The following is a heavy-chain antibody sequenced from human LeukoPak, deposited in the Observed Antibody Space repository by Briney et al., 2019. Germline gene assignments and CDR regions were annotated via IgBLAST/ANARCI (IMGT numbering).Heavy chain of an antibody. CDR2: INTDGSGI. Sequence: GGPLRLSCAVSGFTFIRYVMQWLRQATGKGLAWVSRINTDGSGIAYADSVKGRFTICRDNGQNTLYLQMNSLRAEGTALYYCARELPREVTLDYWGQGTLVTVSS. V-gene: IGHV3-74*01. D-gene: IGHD2-21*02. CDR1: GFTFIRYV. J-gene: IGHJ4*01. CDR3: ARELPREVTLDY.